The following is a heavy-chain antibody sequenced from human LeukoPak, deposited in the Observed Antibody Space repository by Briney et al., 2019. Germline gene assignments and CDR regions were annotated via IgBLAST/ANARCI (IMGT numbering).Heavy chain of an antibody. V-gene: IGHV1-2*02. D-gene: IGHD3-3*01. J-gene: IGHJ4*02. CDR2: INPNSGGT. CDR3: ARSYFWSGYQYYFDY. CDR1: GYTFTGYY. Sequence: GASVKVSCKXSGYTFTGYYMHWVRQAPGQGLEWMGWINPNSGGTNYAQKFQGRVTMTRDTSISTAYMELSRLRSDDTAVYYCARSYFWSGYQYYFDYWGQGTLVTVSS.